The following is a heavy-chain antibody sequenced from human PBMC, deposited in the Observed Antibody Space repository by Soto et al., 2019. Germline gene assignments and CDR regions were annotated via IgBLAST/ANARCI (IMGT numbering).Heavy chain of an antibody. CDR1: DGSSRSGGYS. CDR2: IYHSGST. V-gene: IGHV4-30-2*01. J-gene: IGHJ4*02. Sequence: PSETQCLTCTVADGSSRSGGYSWSWIRQPPGKGLEWIGYIYHSGSTYYNPSLKSRVTISVDRSKNQFSLKLSSVTAADTAIYYCARVPDYWRQGTLVTVSS. CDR3: ARVPDY.